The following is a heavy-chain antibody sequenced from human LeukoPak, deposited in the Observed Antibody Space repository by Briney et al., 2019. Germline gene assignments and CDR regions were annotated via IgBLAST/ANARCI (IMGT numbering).Heavy chain of an antibody. J-gene: IGHJ4*02. CDR1: GFTFSSYG. CDR3: AKVYYDSFTPDY. CDR2: ISGSGGST. V-gene: IGHV3-23*01. Sequence: GGTLRLSCAASGFTFSSYGVSWVRQAPGKGLEWVSAISGSGGSTYYADSVKGRFTISRDNSKNTLYLQMNSLRAEDTAVYYCAKVYYDSFTPDYWGQGTLVTVSS. D-gene: IGHD3-22*01.